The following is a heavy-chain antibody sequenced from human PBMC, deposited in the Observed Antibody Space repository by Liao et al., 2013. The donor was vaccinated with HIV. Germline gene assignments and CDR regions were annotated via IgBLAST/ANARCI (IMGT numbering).Heavy chain of an antibody. D-gene: IGHD3-3*01. Sequence: QVQLQESGPGLVKPSQTLSLTCTVSGDSISSAGYYWSWIRQPAGKGLEWIGRIYTSGSTNYNPSLKSRVTISVDTSKNQFSLRLSSVTAADTAVYYCASEKINYDFWSGYYMGGSLDYWGQGTLVTVSS. CDR1: GDSISSAGYY. CDR2: IYTSGST. J-gene: IGHJ4*02. V-gene: IGHV4-61*02. CDR3: ASEKINYDFWSGYYMGGSLDY.